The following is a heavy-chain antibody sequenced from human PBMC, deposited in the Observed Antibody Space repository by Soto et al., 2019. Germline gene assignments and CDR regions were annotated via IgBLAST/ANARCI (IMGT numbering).Heavy chain of an antibody. Sequence: QLQLQESGSGLVKPSQTLSLTCAVSGGSISSGAYSWSWIRQPPGKGLEWIGYIYHSGSTYYNPSLKNRVTISVDRSKHQFSLKLSSVTAADTAVYYCARKMASSGSYEYWFDPWGQGTLVTVSS. J-gene: IGHJ5*02. CDR3: ARKMASSGSYEYWFDP. D-gene: IGHD1-26*01. CDR1: GGSISSGAYS. CDR2: IYHSGST. V-gene: IGHV4-30-2*01.